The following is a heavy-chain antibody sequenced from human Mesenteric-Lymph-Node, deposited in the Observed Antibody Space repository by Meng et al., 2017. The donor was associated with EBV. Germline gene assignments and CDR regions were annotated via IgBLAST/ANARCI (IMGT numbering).Heavy chain of an antibody. CDR1: GDSVSSSSAA. Sequence: QVQLQQSGPGRVKPSQTLSPTCVIPGDSVSSSSAAWTWIRQSPSRGLEWLGRTYYRSKWYNDYAVFVKSRITINPDTSKNQFSLQLNSVTPEDTAVYYCARGATSVFDLWGRGTLVTVAS. CDR2: TYYRSKWYN. J-gene: IGHJ2*01. CDR3: ARGATSVFDL. V-gene: IGHV6-1*01.